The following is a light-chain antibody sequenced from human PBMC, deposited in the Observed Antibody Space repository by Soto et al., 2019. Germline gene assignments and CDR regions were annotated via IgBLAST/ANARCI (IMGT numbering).Light chain of an antibody. Sequence: QSVLTQPASLSGSPGQSITISCTGTSSDVGSYNLVSWYQQHPGKAPKLMIYEGSKRPSGVSNRFSGSKSGNTASLTISGLQAEDEADYYCCSYAGSYVFGTGTKVTVL. CDR2: EGS. CDR1: SSDVGSYNL. CDR3: CSYAGSYV. V-gene: IGLV2-23*01. J-gene: IGLJ1*01.